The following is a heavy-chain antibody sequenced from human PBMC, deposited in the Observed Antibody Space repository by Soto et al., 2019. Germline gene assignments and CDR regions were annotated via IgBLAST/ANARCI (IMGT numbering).Heavy chain of an antibody. V-gene: IGHV5-51*01. CDR3: AGGGVRGVITRTRDYYGMDV. CDR2: IYPGDSDT. CDR1: GYSFLNYW. D-gene: IGHD3-10*01. J-gene: IGHJ6*02. Sequence: GESLKISCKGSGYSFLNYWIGWVRQMPGEGLEWMGIIYPGDSDTRYSPSFQGQVTISADKSISTAYLQWSSLKASDTAMYYCAGGGVRGVITRTRDYYGMDVWGQGTTVTVSS.